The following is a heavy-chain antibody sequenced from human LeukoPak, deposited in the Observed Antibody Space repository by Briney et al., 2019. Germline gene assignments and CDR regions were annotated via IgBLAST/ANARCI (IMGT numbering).Heavy chain of an antibody. CDR2: IWYDRSKK. D-gene: IGHD3-9*01. CDR3: ARVANITTFGMDV. J-gene: IGHJ6*02. Sequence: PGGSLRLSCAASAFTFSSFGMHWVRQAPGKGLEWVAVIWYDRSKKYYADSVKGRFTISRDNSKNTLYLQMNSLRAEDTAVYYCARVANITTFGMDVWGQGTTVTVSS. CDR1: AFTFSSFG. V-gene: IGHV3-33*01.